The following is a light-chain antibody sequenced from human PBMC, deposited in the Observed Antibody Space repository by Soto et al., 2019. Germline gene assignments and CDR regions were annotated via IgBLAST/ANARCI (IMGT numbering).Light chain of an antibody. J-gene: IGKJ1*01. CDR3: LQSYSSPPT. Sequence: DIVLTHSPDSLSESLGQRATINCKSIHNILYTSDNKNYLSWYQQRPGQPAKLLFYWPSTDGSGVPDRFSGSGSGTHFNLTITSLQAEDVAVYYCLQSYSSPPTFGRATKVEIK. CDR1: HNILYTSDNKNY. V-gene: IGKV4-1*01. CDR2: WPS.